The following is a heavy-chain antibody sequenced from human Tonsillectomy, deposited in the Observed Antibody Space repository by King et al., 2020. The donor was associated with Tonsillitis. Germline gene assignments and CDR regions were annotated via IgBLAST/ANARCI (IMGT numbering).Heavy chain of an antibody. J-gene: IGHJ3*02. V-gene: IGHV1-2*05. CDR2: INPNSGGT. CDR1: GYTFTDYY. CDR3: AREDSNGIDAFVI. D-gene: IGHD3-22*01. Sequence: VQLVESGAEVKKPGASVKVSCTASGYTFTDYYMHWVRQAPGQGLEWMGRINPNSGGTNYAQKFQGRVTMTRDTSISTAYMELSRLRSDDTVVYYCAREDSNGIDAFVIWGQGTMVTVSS.